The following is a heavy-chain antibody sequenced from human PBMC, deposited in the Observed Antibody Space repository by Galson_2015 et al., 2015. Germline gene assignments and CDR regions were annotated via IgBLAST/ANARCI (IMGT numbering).Heavy chain of an antibody. D-gene: IGHD3-3*01. V-gene: IGHV3-21*01. Sequence: TTYIYYADSVKGRFTISRDNAKNSLYLQMNSLGAEDTAVYYCARQILDYDFWSGYYPTNFDYWGQGTLVTVSS. CDR3: ARQILDYDFWSGYYPTNFDY. J-gene: IGHJ4*02. CDR2: TTYI.